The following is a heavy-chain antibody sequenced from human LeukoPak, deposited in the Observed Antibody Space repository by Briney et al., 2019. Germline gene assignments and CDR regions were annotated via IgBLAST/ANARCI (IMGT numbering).Heavy chain of an antibody. CDR1: GGSISSYY. CDR3: ARRRGSGSYYNYYYYMDV. J-gene: IGHJ6*03. CDR2: IYYSGST. V-gene: IGHV4-59*01. Sequence: SETLSLTCTVSGGSISSYYWSWIRQPPGKGLEWIGYIYYSGSTNYNPSLKSRVTISVDTSKNQFSLELSSVTAADTAVYYCARRRGSGSYYNYYYYMDVWGKGTTVTVSS. D-gene: IGHD1-26*01.